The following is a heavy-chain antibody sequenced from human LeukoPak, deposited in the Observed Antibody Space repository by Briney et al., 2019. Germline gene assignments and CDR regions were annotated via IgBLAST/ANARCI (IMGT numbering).Heavy chain of an antibody. CDR2: INPNSGGT. V-gene: IGHV1-2*02. J-gene: IGHJ4*02. D-gene: IGHD2-2*01. CDR3: ARGGYCSSTSCSQPGLLDY. CDR1: GYTFTGYY. Sequence: ASVKVSCKASGYTFTGYYIHWVRQAPGQGLEWMGWINPNSGGTNYAQKFQGRVTMTRDTSISTAYMDLSGLRSDDTAVYYCARGGYCSSTSCSQPGLLDYWGQGTLLTVSS.